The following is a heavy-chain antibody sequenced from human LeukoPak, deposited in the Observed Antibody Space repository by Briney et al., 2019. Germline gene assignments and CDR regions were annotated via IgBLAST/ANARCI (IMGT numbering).Heavy chain of an antibody. D-gene: IGHD3-22*01. V-gene: IGHV1-69*13. Sequence: SVKVSCKASGGTFSSYAISWVRQAPGQGLEWMGGIIPIFGTANYAQKSQGRVTITADESTSTAYMELSSLRSEDTAVYYCARTTTYYYDSSGYYPDYWGQGTLVTVSS. CDR1: GGTFSSYA. CDR3: ARTTTYYYDSSGYYPDY. J-gene: IGHJ4*02. CDR2: IIPIFGTA.